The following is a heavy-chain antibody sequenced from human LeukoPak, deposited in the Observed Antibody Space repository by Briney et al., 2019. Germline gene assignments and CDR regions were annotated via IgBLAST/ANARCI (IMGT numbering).Heavy chain of an antibody. V-gene: IGHV3-33*01. CDR3: ASQGLAAAGTPFDY. CDR1: GFTFSSYG. Sequence: GGSLRLSCAASGFTFSSYGMHWVRQAPGKGLEWVAVIWYDGSNKYYADSVKGRFTISRDNSKNTLYLQMNSLRAEDTAVYYCASQGLAAAGTPFDYWGQGTLVTVSS. CDR2: IWYDGSNK. J-gene: IGHJ4*02. D-gene: IGHD6-13*01.